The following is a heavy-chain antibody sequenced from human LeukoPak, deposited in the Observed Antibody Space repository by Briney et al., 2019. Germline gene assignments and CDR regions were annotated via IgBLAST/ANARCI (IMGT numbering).Heavy chain of an antibody. Sequence: VKASYYAFRDTFTLDAIICGREAPGQGLEWMRWISAYNGNTNYAQTLQGRVTMTTDTSTSTYLMKLRRLRSDDTAVYCGAGQGCFGVGAFDYWGQGTMVTVSS. CDR2: ISAYNGNT. CDR3: AGQGCFGVGAFDY. J-gene: IGHJ3*01. CDR1: RDTFTLDA. V-gene: IGHV1-18*01. D-gene: IGHD3-10*01.